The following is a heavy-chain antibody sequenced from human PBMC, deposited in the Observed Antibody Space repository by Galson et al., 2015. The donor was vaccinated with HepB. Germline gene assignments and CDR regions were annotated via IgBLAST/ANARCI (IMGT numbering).Heavy chain of an antibody. V-gene: IGHV3-53*01. CDR3: ASGRLYYYGSGSPSDDAFDI. CDR2: IYSGGST. D-gene: IGHD3-10*01. J-gene: IGHJ3*02. Sequence: SLRLSCAASGFTVSSNYMSWVRQAPGKGLEWVSVIYSGGSTYYADSVKGRFTISRDNSKNTLYLQMNSLRAEDTAVYYCASGRLYYYGSGSPSDDAFDIWGQGTMVTVSS. CDR1: GFTVSSNY.